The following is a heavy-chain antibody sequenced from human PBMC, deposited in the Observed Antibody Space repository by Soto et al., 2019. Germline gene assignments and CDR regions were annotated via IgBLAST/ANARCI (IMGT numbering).Heavy chain of an antibody. CDR2: IYYSGST. Sequence: QLQLQESGPGLVKPSETLSLTCTVSGGSISSSSYYWGWIRQPPGKGLEWIGSIYYSGSTYYNPSLKSRVTISVDTSKNQFSLKLSSVTAADTAVYYCARQGHDSSWYLVGYWGQGTLVTVSS. V-gene: IGHV4-39*01. D-gene: IGHD6-13*01. CDR3: ARQGHDSSWYLVGY. J-gene: IGHJ4*02. CDR1: GGSISSSSYY.